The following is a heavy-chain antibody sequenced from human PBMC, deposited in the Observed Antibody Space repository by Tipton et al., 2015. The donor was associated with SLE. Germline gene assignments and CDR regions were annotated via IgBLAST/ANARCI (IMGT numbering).Heavy chain of an antibody. CDR3: ARDWNNSWDP. J-gene: IGHJ5*02. CDR1: GFPFCNYW. D-gene: IGHD1/OR15-1a*01. V-gene: IGHV3-7*01. CDR2: INQDGSEK. Sequence: SLRLSCAASGFPFCNYWVPWVRRTPGKGLEWVASINQDGSEKSYVDSVKGRFTISRDNAKNTLYLQMNSLRAEDTAVYYCARDWNNSWDPWGQGTLVTVSS.